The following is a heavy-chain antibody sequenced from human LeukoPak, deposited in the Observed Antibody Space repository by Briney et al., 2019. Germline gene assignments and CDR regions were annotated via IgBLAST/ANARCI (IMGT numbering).Heavy chain of an antibody. Sequence: GGSLRLSCAASGFTFSSYSMNWVRQAPGKGLEWVSSISSSSSYIYYADSVKGRFTISRDNSKNTLYLQMNSLRAEDTAVYYCAKDRGSGWPQFDYWGQGTLVTVSS. CDR2: ISSSSSYI. V-gene: IGHV3-21*04. CDR1: GFTFSSYS. D-gene: IGHD6-19*01. J-gene: IGHJ4*02. CDR3: AKDRGSGWPQFDY.